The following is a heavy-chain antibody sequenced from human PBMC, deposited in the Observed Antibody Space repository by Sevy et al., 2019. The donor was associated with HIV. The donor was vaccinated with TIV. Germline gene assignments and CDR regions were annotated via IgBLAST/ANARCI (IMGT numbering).Heavy chain of an antibody. V-gene: IGHV3-48*03. Sequence: GGSLRLSYTDSAFTFSTYEMSWVRQAPGKGLEWVSYISSGSAKSYADSVKGRFTISRDNAKISLYLQMSSLRADDTAVYSCARGWTVITSGDFPDYWGQGTLVTVSS. CDR3: ARGWTVITSGDFPDY. CDR2: ISSGSAK. J-gene: IGHJ4*02. D-gene: IGHD4-17*01. CDR1: AFTFSTYE.